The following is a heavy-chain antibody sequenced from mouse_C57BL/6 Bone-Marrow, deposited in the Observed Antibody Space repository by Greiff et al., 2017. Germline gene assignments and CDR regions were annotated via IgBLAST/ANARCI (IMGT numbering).Heavy chain of an antibody. CDR2: IYPGDGDT. V-gene: IGHV1-80*01. J-gene: IGHJ3*01. D-gene: IGHD2-1*01. CDR3: AREGNYAWFAY. CDR1: GYAFSSYW. Sequence: QVQLQQSGAELVKPGASVKISCKASGYAFSSYWLNWVKQRPGKGLEWIGQIYPGDGDTNYNGKFKGKATLTADKSSSTAYMQLSSLTSEDSAVYFCAREGNYAWFAYWGQGTLVTVSA.